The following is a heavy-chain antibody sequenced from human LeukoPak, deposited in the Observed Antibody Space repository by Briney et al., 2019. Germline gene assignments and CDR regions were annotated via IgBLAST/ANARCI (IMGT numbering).Heavy chain of an antibody. D-gene: IGHD5-18*01. CDR1: KFTFSTYG. V-gene: IGHV3-30*02. CDR3: AKDIGRVDTASTYMDV. CDR2: IRYDRINK. Sequence: PGGSLRLSCAASKFTFSTYGMHWVRQAPGQGLEGVAFIRYDRINKYYADSVKGRFTISRDNAKNSLYLQMNSLRVEDTALYYCAKDIGRVDTASTYMDVWGKGTTVTISS. J-gene: IGHJ6*03.